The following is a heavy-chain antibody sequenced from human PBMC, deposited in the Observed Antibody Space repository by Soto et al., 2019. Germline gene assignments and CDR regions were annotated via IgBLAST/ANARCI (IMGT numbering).Heavy chain of an antibody. V-gene: IGHV3-33*01. CDR1: GFTFSSYG. D-gene: IGHD4-17*01. CDR2: IWYDGSNK. Sequence: PGGSLRLSCAASGFTFSSYGMHRVRQAPGKGLEWVAVIWYDGSNKYYADSVKGRFTISRDNSKNTLYLQMNSLRAEDTAVHYCARDQSLYDYGDYRWFDPWGQGTLVTVSS. J-gene: IGHJ5*02. CDR3: ARDQSLYDYGDYRWFDP.